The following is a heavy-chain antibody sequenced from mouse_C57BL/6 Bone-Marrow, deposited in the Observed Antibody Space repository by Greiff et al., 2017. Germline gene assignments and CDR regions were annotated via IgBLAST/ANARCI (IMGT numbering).Heavy chain of an antibody. CDR3: ARLTTVVPPFAY. D-gene: IGHD1-1*01. CDR2: ISSGGSYT. V-gene: IGHV5-6*01. Sequence: EVHLVESGGDLVKPGGSLKLSCAASGFTFSSYGMSWVRQTPDTRLEWVATISSGGSYTYYPDSAKGRFTISRDNAKNTLYLQMSSLKSEDTARYYCARLTTVVPPFAYWGQGTLVTVSA. CDR1: GFTFSSYG. J-gene: IGHJ3*01.